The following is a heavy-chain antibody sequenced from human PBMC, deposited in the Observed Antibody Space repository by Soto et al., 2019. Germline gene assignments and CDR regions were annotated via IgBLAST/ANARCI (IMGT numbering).Heavy chain of an antibody. J-gene: IGHJ6*02. CDR2: ISSSGDAI. CDR3: ARDHGGSTWFVGVYYFFGMDV. Sequence: EVQLVESGGDLVQPGGSLRLSCAASGFIFSDYTMTWVRQAPGRGLEFVSHISSSGDAIFYAESVKGRFTVSRDNAKNSLDRQMNSLRDDDTAVYFCARDHGGSTWFVGVYYFFGMDVWGQGTAVTVSS. V-gene: IGHV3-48*02. CDR1: GFIFSDYT. D-gene: IGHD6-13*01.